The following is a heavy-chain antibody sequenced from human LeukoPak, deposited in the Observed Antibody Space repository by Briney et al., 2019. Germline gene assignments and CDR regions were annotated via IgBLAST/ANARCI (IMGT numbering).Heavy chain of an antibody. Sequence: PGGSLRLSCAASGFTVNTNYMSCVRQAPGKGLEWVSVIYTVNNGGNTYYAESVQGRFIISRDNSKNMLYLQMNSLRAEDTAVYYCARGWGALYFDYWGQGTLVTVSS. CDR1: GFTVNTNY. CDR3: ARGWGALYFDY. CDR2: IYTVNNGGNT. D-gene: IGHD4/OR15-4a*01. V-gene: IGHV3-53*01. J-gene: IGHJ4*02.